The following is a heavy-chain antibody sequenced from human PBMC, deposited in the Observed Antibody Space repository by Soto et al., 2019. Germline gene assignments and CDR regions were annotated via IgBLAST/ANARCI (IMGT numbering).Heavy chain of an antibody. V-gene: IGHV4-30-4*01. CDR3: ARVNRSSSWYEYYYYGMDV. D-gene: IGHD6-13*01. CDR1: GGSISSGDYY. CDR2: IYYSGST. Sequence: SETLSLTCTVSGGSISSGDYYWSWIRQPPGKGLEWIGYIYYSGSTYYNPSLKSRVTISVDTSKNQFSLKLSSVTAADTAVYYCARVNRSSSWYEYYYYGMDVWGQGTTVT. J-gene: IGHJ6*02.